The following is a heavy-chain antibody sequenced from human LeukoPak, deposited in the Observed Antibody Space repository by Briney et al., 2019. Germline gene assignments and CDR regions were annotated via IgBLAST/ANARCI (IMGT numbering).Heavy chain of an antibody. Sequence: SETLSLTRTVSGGSISSYYWSWIRQPPGKGLEWIGYIYYSGSTNYNPSLKSRVTISVDTSKNQFSLKLSSVTAADTAVYYCAREVGAVAGTRYFQHWGQGTLVTVSS. CDR1: GGSISSYY. D-gene: IGHD6-19*01. V-gene: IGHV4-59*01. CDR2: IYYSGST. J-gene: IGHJ1*01. CDR3: AREVGAVAGTRYFQH.